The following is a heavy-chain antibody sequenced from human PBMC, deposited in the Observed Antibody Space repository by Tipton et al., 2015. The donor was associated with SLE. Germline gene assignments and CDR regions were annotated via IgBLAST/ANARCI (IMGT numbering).Heavy chain of an antibody. D-gene: IGHD2-2*02. CDR2: ITYSGHT. J-gene: IGHJ1*01. CDR3: ARGFLYDGFQV. Sequence: TLSLTCTVSGGPLNHGGYYWNYIRQHPGEGLEWIGHITYSGHTLYNPSLQSRVTISVDTSKNQFSLKLTSVTAADTAVYYCARGFLYDGFQVWGQGTLVTVSS. CDR1: GGPLNHGGYY. V-gene: IGHV4-31*03.